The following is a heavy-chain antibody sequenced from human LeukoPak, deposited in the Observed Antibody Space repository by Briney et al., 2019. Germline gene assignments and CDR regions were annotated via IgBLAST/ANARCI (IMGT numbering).Heavy chain of an antibody. D-gene: IGHD3-9*01. Sequence: ASAKVPCKTSGVTFSTFAISWVRQATGQGLEWMGWIIAYNGNTNYAQKLQGSVTMTTDTSTSTAYLELRSLRSADTAVYYCAREPTLYDILTGRGYAFDIWGQGTMVTVSS. CDR2: IIAYNGNT. J-gene: IGHJ3*02. CDR3: AREPTLYDILTGRGYAFDI. CDR1: GVTFSTFA. V-gene: IGHV1-18*01.